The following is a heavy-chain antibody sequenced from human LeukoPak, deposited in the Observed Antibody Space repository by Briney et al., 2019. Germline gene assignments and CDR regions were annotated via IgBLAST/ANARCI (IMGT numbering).Heavy chain of an antibody. CDR1: GFTFSSYA. V-gene: IGHV4-59*01. CDR3: ARVLTIFGVAHDY. D-gene: IGHD3-3*01. Sequence: GSLRLSCAASGFTFSSYAMSWIRQPPGKGLEWIGYIYYSGSTNYNPSLKSRVTISVDTSKNQFSLKLSSVTAADTAVYYCARVLTIFGVAHDYWGQGTLVTVSS. CDR2: IYYSGST. J-gene: IGHJ4*02.